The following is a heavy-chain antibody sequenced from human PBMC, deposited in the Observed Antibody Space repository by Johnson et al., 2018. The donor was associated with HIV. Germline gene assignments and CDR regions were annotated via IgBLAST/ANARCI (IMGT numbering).Heavy chain of an antibody. V-gene: IGHV3-73*02. J-gene: IGHJ3*02. CDR1: GFTFSGSA. CDR3: TRWGGAFDI. Sequence: VQLVESGGGLVQPGGSLKLSCAASGFTFSGSAMHWDRQASGKGLEWVGRIRSKANSYAPAYAASVKGRFTISRDDSKNTAYLQMNSLKTEDTAVYYCTRWGGAFDIWGQGTMVTVSS. CDR2: IRSKANSYAP. D-gene: IGHD3-10*01.